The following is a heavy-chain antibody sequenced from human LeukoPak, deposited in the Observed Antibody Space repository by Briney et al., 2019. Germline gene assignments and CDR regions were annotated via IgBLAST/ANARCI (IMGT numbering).Heavy chain of an antibody. J-gene: IGHJ6*02. CDR2: ISSSGSTI. CDR3: ARDLSSWEYYYYGMDV. V-gene: IGHV3-48*03. D-gene: IGHD6-13*01. Sequence: PGGSLRLSCAASGFTVSSNYMNWVRQAPGKGLEWVSYISSSGSTIYYADSVRGRFTISRDNAKNSLYLQMNSLRAEDTAVYYCARDLSSWEYYYYGMDVWGQGTTVTVSS. CDR1: GFTVSSNY.